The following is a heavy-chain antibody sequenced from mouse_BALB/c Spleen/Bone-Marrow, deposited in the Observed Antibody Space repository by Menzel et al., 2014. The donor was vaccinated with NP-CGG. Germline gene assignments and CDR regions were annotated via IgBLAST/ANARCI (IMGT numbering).Heavy chain of an antibody. CDR3: AMYYYGSSLFAY. V-gene: IGHV14-3*02. D-gene: IGHD1-1*01. Sequence: EVKVVESGAEPVKPGASVKLSCTASGFNIKDTYMHWVKQRPEQGLEWIGRIDPANGNTKYDPKFQGKATITADTSSNTAYLQLSSLTSEDTAVYYCAMYYYGSSLFAYWGQGTLVTVSA. CDR1: GFNIKDTY. CDR2: IDPANGNT. J-gene: IGHJ3*01.